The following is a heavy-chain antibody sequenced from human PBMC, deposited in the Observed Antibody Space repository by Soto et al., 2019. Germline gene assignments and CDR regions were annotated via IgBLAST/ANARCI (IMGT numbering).Heavy chain of an antibody. V-gene: IGHV4-4*02. J-gene: IGHJ6*02. Sequence: QVQLQESGPGLVKPSGTLSLTCAVSGGSISSSNFWSWARQPPGKGLEWIGESYHSGSTNFNPSLKSRVTISVDKAKNQFSLKLNSVTAEETAVYYCARVSGSYYYGMDVWGQGTTVTVSS. CDR3: ARVSGSYYYGMDV. CDR2: SYHSGST. CDR1: GGSISSSNF.